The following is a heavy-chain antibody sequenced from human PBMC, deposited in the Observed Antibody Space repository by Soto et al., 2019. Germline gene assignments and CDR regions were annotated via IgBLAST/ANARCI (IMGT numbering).Heavy chain of an antibody. CDR2: ISHSGST. CDR1: GGSFSGYS. D-gene: IGHD2-8*02. V-gene: IGHV4-34*01. J-gene: IGHJ4*02. CDR3: ARDKITGLFDY. Sequence: ASETLSLPCAVYGGSFSGYSWTWIRQPPGTGLEWIGEISHSGSTNYNPSLKSRVTISVDTSKNQFSLKLTSVTAADTAVYYCARDKITGLFDYWGQGALVTVSS.